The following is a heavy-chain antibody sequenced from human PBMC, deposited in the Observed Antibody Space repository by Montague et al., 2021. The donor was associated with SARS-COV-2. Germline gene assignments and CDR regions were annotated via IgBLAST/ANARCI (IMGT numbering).Heavy chain of an antibody. J-gene: IGHJ6*03. D-gene: IGHD3-10*01. V-gene: IGHV4-34*01. CDR3: ARLGDGVVPSPILGVGPYYSYYYMDV. Sequence: SXTLSLTCAVHGGSFSTYSWNWIRQPPGKGLEWIGEIHHGGSTNYNPSPKSRVTISADTSKNQFSLKLTSVAAADTAVYYCARLGDGVVPSPILGVGPYYSYYYMDVWGKGTTVTVSS. CDR2: IHHGGST. CDR1: GGSFSTYS.